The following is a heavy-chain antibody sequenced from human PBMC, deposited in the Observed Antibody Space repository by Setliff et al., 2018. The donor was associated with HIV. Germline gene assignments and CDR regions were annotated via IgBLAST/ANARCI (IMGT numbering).Heavy chain of an antibody. Sequence: PGGSLRLSCAASGFTFSNAWMSWVRQAPGKGMEWVGRIKSKTDGGTTDYAAPVKGRFTISRDDSKNTLYLQMNSLKTEDTAVYYCARDIATTWGIVVVVAAPDFDLWGRGTLVTVSS. D-gene: IGHD2-15*01. CDR3: ARDIATTWGIVVVVAAPDFDL. V-gene: IGHV3-15*01. CDR1: GFTFSNAW. J-gene: IGHJ2*01. CDR2: IKSKTDGGTT.